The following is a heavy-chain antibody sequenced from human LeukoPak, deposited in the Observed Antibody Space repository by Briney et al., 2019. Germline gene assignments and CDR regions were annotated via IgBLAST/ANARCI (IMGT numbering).Heavy chain of an antibody. J-gene: IGHJ4*02. CDR3: ARGRASYYGSGTSGY. V-gene: IGHV1-2*06. CDR1: GYSFTGYY. D-gene: IGHD3-10*01. CDR2: INPNSGGS. Sequence: ASVKVSCKASGYSFTGYYIHWVRQAPGQGLEWMGRINPNSGGSNSAQRFQGRVTLTRDTSITTVYMELSSLTSDDTAVYFCARGRASYYGSGTSGYWGQGTLVTVSS.